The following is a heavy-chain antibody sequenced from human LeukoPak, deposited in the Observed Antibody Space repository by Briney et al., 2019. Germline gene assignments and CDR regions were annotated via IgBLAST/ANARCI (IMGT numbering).Heavy chain of an antibody. V-gene: IGHV3-23*01. CDR1: GFTFSSYG. CDR2: ISGSGSST. Sequence: GGSLRLSCAASGFTFSSYGMNWVRQAPGKGLEWVSTISGSGSSTYYADSVKGRFTISRDNSKNTLYLQMNSLRAEDTAVYYCAKGMDRGYDLVPFDYRGQGALVTVSS. J-gene: IGHJ4*02. D-gene: IGHD5-12*01. CDR3: AKGMDRGYDLVPFDY.